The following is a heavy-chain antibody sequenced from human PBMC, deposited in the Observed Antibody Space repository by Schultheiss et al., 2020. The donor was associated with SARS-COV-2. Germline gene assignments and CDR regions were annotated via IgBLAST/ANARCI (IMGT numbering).Heavy chain of an antibody. V-gene: IGHV4-59*12. J-gene: IGHJ5*01. Sequence: SETLSLTCTVSGGSISSYYWGWIRQPPGKGLEWIGYIYYSGSTNYNPSLKSRVTISVDTSKNQFSLKLSSVTAADTAVYYCARGIRGPVPKSHRKLAFDPWGQGTLVTVSS. CDR2: IYYSGST. D-gene: IGHD1-26*01. CDR3: ARGIRGPVPKSHRKLAFDP. CDR1: GGSISSYY.